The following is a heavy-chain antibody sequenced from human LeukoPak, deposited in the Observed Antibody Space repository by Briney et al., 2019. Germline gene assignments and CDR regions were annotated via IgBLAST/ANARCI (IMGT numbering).Heavy chain of an antibody. CDR2: INYSGNT. V-gene: IGHV4-39*01. D-gene: IGHD3/OR15-3a*01. Sequence: SGPTLVKPTQTLTLTCTFSGFSLSTSGVAVAWIRQPPGRGLEWIGSINYSGNTYYNASLKSQVSISIDTSKNQFSLRLTSVTAADTAVYYCARQTGSGLLILPGGQGTLVTVSS. J-gene: IGHJ4*02. CDR3: ARQTGSGLLILP. CDR1: GFSLSTSGVA.